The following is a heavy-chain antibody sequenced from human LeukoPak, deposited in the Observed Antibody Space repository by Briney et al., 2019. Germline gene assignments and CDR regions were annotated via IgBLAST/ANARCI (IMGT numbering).Heavy chain of an antibody. CDR2: VHLNGAT. CDR3: TRESGAFSPFGF. V-gene: IGHV4-4*02. D-gene: IGHD1-26*01. J-gene: IGHJ4*02. Sequence: PSGTLSLTCAVSGGSNTTTNWWSWVRQPPGKGLEWIGEVHLNGATNYNPSLGSRFSMSIDKSNNHLSLEVTSVTAADTAMYYCTRESGAFSPFGFWGQGTLVTVSS. CDR1: GGSNTTTNW.